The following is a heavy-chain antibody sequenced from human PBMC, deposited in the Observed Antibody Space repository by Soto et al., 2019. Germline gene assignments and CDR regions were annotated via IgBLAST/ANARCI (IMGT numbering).Heavy chain of an antibody. CDR2: IYYSGST. CDR1: GGSISSYY. V-gene: IGHV4-59*01. CDR3: ARIRPEVEYSHGPIGSFGYFDL. Sequence: PSETLSLTCTVSGGSISSYYWSWIRQPPGKGLEWIGYIYYSGSTNYNPSLKSRVTISVDTSKNQFSLKLSSVTAADTAVYYCARIRPEVEYSHGPIGSFGYFDLWGRGTLVTVSS. D-gene: IGHD5-18*01. J-gene: IGHJ2*01.